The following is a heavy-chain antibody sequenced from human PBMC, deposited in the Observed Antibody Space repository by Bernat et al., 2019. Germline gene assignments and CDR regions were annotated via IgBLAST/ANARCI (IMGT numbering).Heavy chain of an antibody. D-gene: IGHD6-13*01. Sequence: GDDVHGGGQAPGQGREGRGGINPNRGGTDYAQKCQGWGTRTRDTSISTAYMELSRLRSDDTAVYYCARVGRRYSDFDYWGQGTLVTVSS. J-gene: IGHJ4*02. CDR3: ARVGRRYSDFDY. CDR1: GDD. CDR2: INPNRGGT. V-gene: IGHV1-2*04.